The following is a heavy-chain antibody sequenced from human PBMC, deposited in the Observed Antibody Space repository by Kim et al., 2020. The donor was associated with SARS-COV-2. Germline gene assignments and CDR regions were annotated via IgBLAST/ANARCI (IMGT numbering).Heavy chain of an antibody. J-gene: IGHJ4*02. Sequence: GGSLRLSCAASGFTFSSYAMSWVRQAPGKGLEWVSAISGSGGSTYYADSVKGRFTISRDNSKNTLYLQMNSLRAEDTAVYYCAKAAIEEYLRWPQYYFDYWGQGTLVTVSS. CDR2: ISGSGGST. D-gene: IGHD2-2*02. CDR1: GFTFSSYA. CDR3: AKAAIEEYLRWPQYYFDY. V-gene: IGHV3-23*01.